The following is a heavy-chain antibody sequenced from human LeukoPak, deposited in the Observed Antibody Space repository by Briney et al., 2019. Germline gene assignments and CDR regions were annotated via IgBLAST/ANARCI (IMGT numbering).Heavy chain of an antibody. D-gene: IGHD2-21*01. V-gene: IGHV1-2*02. CDR3: ARIPRGVVIVDDAFDI. Sequence: ASVKVSCKASGYTFTSYYMHWVRQAPGQGLEWMGWINPNSGGTNYAQKFQGRVTMTRDTSINTAYMEPSRLRSDDTAVYYCARIPRGVVIVDDAFDIWGQGTMVTVSS. CDR2: INPNSGGT. CDR1: GYTFTSYY. J-gene: IGHJ3*02.